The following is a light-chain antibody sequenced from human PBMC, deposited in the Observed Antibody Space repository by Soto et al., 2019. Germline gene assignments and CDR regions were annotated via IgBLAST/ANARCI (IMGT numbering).Light chain of an antibody. CDR2: GAF. Sequence: EILMTQSPVTLSVSPGERVTLSCRAIQSVSSNLAWYQQKPGQAPSLLIYGAFTRATGIPARFSGTGSGTEFTLTISSLEPEDFAVYYCQQRSNWRSTFGQGTRLEIK. V-gene: IGKV3-11*01. J-gene: IGKJ5*01. CDR3: QQRSNWRST. CDR1: QSVSSN.